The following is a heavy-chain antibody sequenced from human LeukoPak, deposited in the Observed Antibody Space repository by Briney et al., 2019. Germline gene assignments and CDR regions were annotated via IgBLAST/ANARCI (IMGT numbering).Heavy chain of an antibody. D-gene: IGHD6-25*01. CDR1: GGSISSSGSY. V-gene: IGHV4-39*01. Sequence: SETLSLTCTVSGGSISSSGSYWRWIRQPPGKGLEWIGNIYHSGNTYYNPSLKSRVTMSVDTSKNQFSLKLRSVTAADTSVFYGARQRPNAFDIWGQGTMVTVSS. CDR3: ARQRPNAFDI. J-gene: IGHJ3*02. CDR2: IYHSGNT.